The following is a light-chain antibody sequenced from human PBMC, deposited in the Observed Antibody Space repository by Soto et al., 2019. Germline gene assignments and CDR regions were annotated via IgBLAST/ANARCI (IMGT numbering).Light chain of an antibody. CDR2: LEGSGSY. J-gene: IGLJ2*01. CDR3: ETWDTNVVV. CDR1: SGHSTYI. V-gene: IGLV4-60*02. Sequence: QSVLTQSSSASASLGSSVKLICTLSSGHSTYIIAWHQQQPGKAPRYLMKLEGSGSYNKGSGIPDRFSGSSSGADRYLTISNLQFEDEADYYCETWDTNVVVFGGGTQLTVL.